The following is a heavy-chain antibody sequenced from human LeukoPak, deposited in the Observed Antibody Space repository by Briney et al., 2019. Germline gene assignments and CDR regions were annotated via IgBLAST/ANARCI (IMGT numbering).Heavy chain of an antibody. V-gene: IGHV3-74*01. CDR2: INTDGSTT. CDR1: GFAISSYW. J-gene: IGHJ2*01. CDR3: ARARALNWGSISTQNYYFDL. D-gene: IGHD7-27*01. Sequence: GGSQRLSCAASGFAISSYWLHWVRQVPGKGPVWVSRINTDGSTTSYADSVKGRFTISRDIAKNTLYLQMNSLRAEDTAVYYCARARALNWGSISTQNYYFDLWGRGTLVTVSS.